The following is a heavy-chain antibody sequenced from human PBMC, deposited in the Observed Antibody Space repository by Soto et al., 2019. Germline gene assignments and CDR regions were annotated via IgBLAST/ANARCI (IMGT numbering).Heavy chain of an antibody. J-gene: IGHJ5*02. V-gene: IGHV4-59*01. CDR2: IYYSGST. CDR3: ARDRTQFDP. CDR1: GDSISNFY. Sequence: ETLSLTCTVSGDSISNFYWSWLRQPPGKGLEWIGSIYYSGSTNYNPSLKSRVTISVHTSKNQFSLRLSSVTAADTAVYYCARDRTQFDPWGQGTLVTVSS.